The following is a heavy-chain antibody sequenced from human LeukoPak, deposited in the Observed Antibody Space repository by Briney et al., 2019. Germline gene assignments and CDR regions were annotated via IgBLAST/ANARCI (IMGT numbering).Heavy chain of an antibody. CDR3: ARGLRVLRFLEWSPGWFDP. V-gene: IGHV1-8*01. CDR1: GYTFASYD. D-gene: IGHD3-3*01. Sequence: ASVKVSCRASGYTFASYDINWVRQATGQGLESMGWMNPNSGNTGYAQKFQGRVTMTRNTSISTAYMELSSLRSEDTAVYYCARGLRVLRFLEWSPGWFDPWGQGTLVTVSS. J-gene: IGHJ5*02. CDR2: MNPNSGNT.